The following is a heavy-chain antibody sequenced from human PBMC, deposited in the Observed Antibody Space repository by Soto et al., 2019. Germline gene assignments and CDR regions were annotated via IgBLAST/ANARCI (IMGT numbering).Heavy chain of an antibody. CDR2: INHSGST. V-gene: IGHV4-34*01. CDR1: GGSFSGYY. CDR3: ARVSTVTTVYGMDV. J-gene: IGHJ6*02. D-gene: IGHD4-17*01. Sequence: SETLSLTCAVYGGSFSGYYGSWIRQPPGKGLEWIGEINHSGSTNYNPSLKSRVTISVDTSKNQFSLKLSSVTAADTAVYYCARVSTVTTVYGMDVWGQGTTVTVSS.